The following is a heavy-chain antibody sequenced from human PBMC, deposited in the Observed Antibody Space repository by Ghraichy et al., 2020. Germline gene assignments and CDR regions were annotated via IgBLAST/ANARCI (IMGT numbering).Heavy chain of an antibody. D-gene: IGHD5-24*01. CDR1: GGSITITNY. V-gene: IGHV4-4*02. CDR2: ISQSGDT. Sequence: TLSLTCEVSGGSITITNYWDWVRQSPEKGLEWIGEISQSGDTNYNPSLKSRATISMDKSNNRLSLKLTSVTATDTAVYYCTRESGPYNPFAYWGQGLLVTVSS. CDR3: TRESGPYNPFAY. J-gene: IGHJ4*02.